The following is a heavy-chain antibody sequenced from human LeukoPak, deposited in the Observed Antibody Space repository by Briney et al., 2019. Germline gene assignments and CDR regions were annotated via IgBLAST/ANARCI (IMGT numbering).Heavy chain of an antibody. CDR3: AKDPRSSWHV. Sequence: GGSLGLSCAASGFTFRNYVIHWVRQAPGKGLEWVAVTSSDLNVKLYADSVKGRFTISRDNSKNTLYLQMNSLRAEDTAVYYCAKDPRSSWHVWGQGTTVTVSS. CDR1: GFTFRNYV. CDR2: TSSDLNVK. D-gene: IGHD6-13*01. V-gene: IGHV3-30*18. J-gene: IGHJ6*02.